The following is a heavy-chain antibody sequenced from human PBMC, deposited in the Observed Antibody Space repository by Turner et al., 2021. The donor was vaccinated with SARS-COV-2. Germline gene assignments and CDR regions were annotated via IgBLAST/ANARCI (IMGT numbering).Heavy chain of an antibody. CDR3: AKESGSYYYYYYGMDV. D-gene: IGHD1-26*01. V-gene: IGHV3-30*18. CDR2: ISYDGSDK. Sequence: QVQLVESGGGVVQPGRSLRLSCAASGFTFSSYGMHWVRQAPGKGLEWVAVISYDGSDKYYAVSVKGRFTISRDNSKNTLYLQMNSLRAEDTAVYYCAKESGSYYYYYYGMDVWGQGTTVTVSS. J-gene: IGHJ6*02. CDR1: GFTFSSYG.